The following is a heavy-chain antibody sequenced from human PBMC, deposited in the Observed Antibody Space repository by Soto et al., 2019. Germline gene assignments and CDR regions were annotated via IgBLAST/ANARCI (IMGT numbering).Heavy chain of an antibody. CDR1: GYTFTGYY. D-gene: IGHD5-18*01. J-gene: IGHJ3*02. CDR3: ARVSKRGYSYSYFVSIRAFDI. V-gene: IGHV1-2*02. Sequence: ASVKVSCKASGYTFTGYYMHWVRQAPGQGLEWMGWINPNSGGTNYAQKFQGRVTMTRDTSISTAYMELSRLTSDDTAVYYCARVSKRGYSYSYFVSIRAFDIWGQGTMVTVSS. CDR2: INPNSGGT.